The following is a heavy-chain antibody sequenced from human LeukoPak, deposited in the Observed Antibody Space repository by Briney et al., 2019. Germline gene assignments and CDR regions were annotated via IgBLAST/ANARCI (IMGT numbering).Heavy chain of an antibody. D-gene: IGHD6-13*01. CDR1: GASFSGYY. J-gene: IGHJ6*03. V-gene: IGHV4-34*01. Sequence: SETLSLTCAVYGASFSGYYWSWIRQPPGKGLEWIGEINHSGSTNYNPSLKSRVTISVDTSKNQFSLKLSSVTAADTAVYYCARGQQKYYYYYYYMDVWGKGTTVTVSS. CDR2: INHSGST. CDR3: ARGQQKYYYYYYYMDV.